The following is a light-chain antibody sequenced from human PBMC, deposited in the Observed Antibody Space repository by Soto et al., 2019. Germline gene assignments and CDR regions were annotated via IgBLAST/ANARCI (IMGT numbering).Light chain of an antibody. CDR1: SGHSNYA. Sequence: QLVLTQSPSASASLGASVKLTCTLSSGHSNYAIAWHQQEPDKGPRYLMKVYGDGRHFKGDGTPDRFSGSSSGAERYLTISSLQSEDEAEYYCQTWDTGPWVFGGGTQLTVL. CDR2: VYGDGRH. J-gene: IGLJ3*02. V-gene: IGLV4-69*01. CDR3: QTWDTGPWV.